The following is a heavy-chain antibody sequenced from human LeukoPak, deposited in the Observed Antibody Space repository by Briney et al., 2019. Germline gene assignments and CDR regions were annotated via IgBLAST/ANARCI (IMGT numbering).Heavy chain of an antibody. CDR1: GFTFSSYA. D-gene: IGHD4-17*01. J-gene: IGHJ4*02. CDR3: ARDYRHDYGDYFDY. Sequence: GGSLKLSCAASGFTFSSYAMHWVRQAPGKGLEWVGVISYDGSNKYYADSVKGRFTISRDNSKNTLYLQMTSLRAEDTAVYYCARDYRHDYGDYFDYWGQGTLVTVSS. V-gene: IGHV3-30-3*01. CDR2: ISYDGSNK.